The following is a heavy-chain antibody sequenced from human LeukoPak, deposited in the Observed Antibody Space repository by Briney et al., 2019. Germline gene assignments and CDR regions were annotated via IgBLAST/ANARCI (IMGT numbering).Heavy chain of an antibody. CDR2: ISGSGGST. V-gene: IGHV3-23*01. J-gene: IGHJ4*02. CDR1: GFTFSSYA. CDR3: AKETPTYSYGSRYFDY. Sequence: PGGSLRLSCAASGFTFSSYAMSWVRQAPGKGLGWVSAISGSGGSTYYADSVKGRFTISRDNSKNTLYLQMNSLRAEDTAVYYCAKETPTYSYGSRYFDYWGQGTLVTVSS. D-gene: IGHD5-18*01.